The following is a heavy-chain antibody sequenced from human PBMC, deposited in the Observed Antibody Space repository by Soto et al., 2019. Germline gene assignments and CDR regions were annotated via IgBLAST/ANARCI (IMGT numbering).Heavy chain of an antibody. J-gene: IGHJ6*02. CDR3: ARGDSSRWGYYYYGMDV. V-gene: IGHV1-2*04. D-gene: IGHD6-13*01. CDR2: INPNSGGT. Sequence: ASVKVSCKASGYTFTGYYMHWVRQAPGQGLEWMGWINPNSGGTNYAQKFQGWVTMTRDTSISTAYMELSRLRSDDTAVYYCARGDSSRWGYYYYGMDVWGQGTTVTVS. CDR1: GYTFTGYY.